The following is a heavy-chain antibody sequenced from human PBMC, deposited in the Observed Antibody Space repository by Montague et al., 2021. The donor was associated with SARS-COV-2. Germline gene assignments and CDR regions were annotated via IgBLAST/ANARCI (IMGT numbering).Heavy chain of an antibody. V-gene: IGHV4-34*01. CDR3: ARGGGYSYGALDY. Sequence: SETLSLTCVVYGGSFSGYYWSWIRQPRGKGMEWIGEINHSGSTNYNPSLKSRVTISVDTSKKQFSLRLNSVTAADTAVYYCARGGGYSYGALDYWGKGTLVT. CDR1: GGSFSGYY. CDR2: INHSGST. D-gene: IGHD5-18*01. J-gene: IGHJ4*02.